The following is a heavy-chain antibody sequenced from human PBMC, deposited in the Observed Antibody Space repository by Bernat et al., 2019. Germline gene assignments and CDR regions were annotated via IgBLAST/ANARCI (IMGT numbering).Heavy chain of an antibody. CDR2: ISDDGNDK. V-gene: IGHV3-30*13. Sequence: QVQLVESGGGVVQPGRSLRLSCVASGFNFSNYEMYWVRQTPGKGLEWVAFISDDGNDKYDADSVRGRFTISRDNSMNRLYLQMSSLRTEDTAVYYCARALGWIDPWGQGTLVTVSS. D-gene: IGHD3-16*01. CDR3: ARALGWIDP. CDR1: GFNFSNYE. J-gene: IGHJ5*02.